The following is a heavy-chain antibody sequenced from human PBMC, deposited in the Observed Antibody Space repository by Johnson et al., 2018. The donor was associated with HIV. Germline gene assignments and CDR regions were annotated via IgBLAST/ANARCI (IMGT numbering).Heavy chain of an antibody. J-gene: IGHJ3*02. D-gene: IGHD6-19*01. CDR2: IYSGGST. V-gene: IGHV3-66*01. CDR3: ARGVGSGWYFEIGDDAFDI. Sequence: VQLVESGGGLVQPGGSLRLSCAASGFTVSSNYMSWVRQAPGKGLEWVSVIYSGGSTYYADSVTGRFTISRDNSKHTLYLQMNSLRAEDTAVYYCARGVGSGWYFEIGDDAFDIWGQGTMVTVSS. CDR1: GFTVSSNY.